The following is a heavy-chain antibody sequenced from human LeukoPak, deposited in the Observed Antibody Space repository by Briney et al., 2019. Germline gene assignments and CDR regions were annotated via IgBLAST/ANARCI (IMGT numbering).Heavy chain of an antibody. D-gene: IGHD6-13*01. V-gene: IGHV3-33*01. CDR3: ARDSSSSNFDY. Sequence: GRSLRLSCAASGFTFSSYVMHWVRQAPGKGLEWVAVIWYDGSNKYYADSVKGRFTISRDNSKNTLYLQMNSLRAEDTAVYYCARDSSSSNFDYWGQGTLVTVSS. CDR2: IWYDGSNK. CDR1: GFTFSSYV. J-gene: IGHJ4*02.